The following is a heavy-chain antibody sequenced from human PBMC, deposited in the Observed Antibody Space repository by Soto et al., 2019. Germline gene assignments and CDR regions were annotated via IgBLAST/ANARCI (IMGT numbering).Heavy chain of an antibody. Sequence: GASVKVSCKASGVTFSSYAISWVRQAPLQGLEWMGGLIPIFGTANYAQKFQGRVTITADESTSTAYMELSSLRSEDTAVYYCVRDGVTLSNNPYNWFDLWGEGTLVTVSS. CDR1: GVTFSSYA. CDR2: LIPIFGTA. D-gene: IGHD3-16*01. V-gene: IGHV1-69*13. J-gene: IGHJ5*02. CDR3: VRDGVTLSNNPYNWFDL.